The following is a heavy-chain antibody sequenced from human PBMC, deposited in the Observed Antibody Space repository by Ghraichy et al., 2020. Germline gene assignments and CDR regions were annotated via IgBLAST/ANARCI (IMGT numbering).Heavy chain of an antibody. Sequence: SETLSLTCTVSGGSITYYYWHWIRQPPGKGLEWIGVISYGGDTDYNPSLRSRVTISKDTSKNQFSLKLSSVTAADTAVYYCAREWSSFDSWGQGILVTVSS. V-gene: IGHV4-59*01. J-gene: IGHJ4*02. CDR2: ISYGGDT. CDR3: AREWSSFDS. CDR1: GGSITYYY. D-gene: IGHD2-15*01.